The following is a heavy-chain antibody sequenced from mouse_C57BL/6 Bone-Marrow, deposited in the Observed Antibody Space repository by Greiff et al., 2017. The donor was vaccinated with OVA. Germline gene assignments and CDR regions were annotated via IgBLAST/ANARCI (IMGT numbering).Heavy chain of an antibody. CDR1: GYTFTSYG. Sequence: VKLQESGAELARPGASVKLSCKASGYTFTSYGISWVKQRTGQGLEWIGEIYPRSGNTYYNEKFKGKATLTADKSSSTAYMELRSLTSEDSAVYFCASTRDFDYWGQGTTLTVSS. CDR2: IYPRSGNT. CDR3: ASTRDFDY. J-gene: IGHJ2*01. V-gene: IGHV1-81*01. D-gene: IGHD2-1*01.